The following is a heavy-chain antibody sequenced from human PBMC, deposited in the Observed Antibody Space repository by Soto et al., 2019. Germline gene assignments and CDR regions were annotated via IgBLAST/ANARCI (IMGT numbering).Heavy chain of an antibody. CDR2: ISAHNDNT. CDR1: GYTFTSYG. J-gene: IGHJ4*02. CDR3: ARGMYGAY. Sequence: QVHLVQSGAEVKKPGASVKVSCKCSGYTFTSYGITWVRQAPGQGLEWMGWISAHNDNTDYAQKLQGRVTVTSDTSTSTAYMELRSLRSDDTAVYYCARGMYGAYWGQGAVVTVSS. D-gene: IGHD3-10*02. V-gene: IGHV1-18*01.